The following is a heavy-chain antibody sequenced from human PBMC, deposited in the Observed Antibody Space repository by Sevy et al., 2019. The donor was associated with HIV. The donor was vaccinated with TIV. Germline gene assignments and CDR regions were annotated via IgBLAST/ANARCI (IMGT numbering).Heavy chain of an antibody. CDR2: IYPNGGDT. D-gene: IGHD3-3*01. CDR1: GYTFAAYY. Sequence: ASVNVSCKTSGYTFAAYYIHWVRQAPGQGPEWLGWIYPNGGDTTFAQKFQGRVTVTMSTSINTVYMELNRLRSDDTAVYYCARGKREEWLLYLDNWGQGTLVTVSS. J-gene: IGHJ4*02. CDR3: ARGKREEWLLYLDN. V-gene: IGHV1-2*02.